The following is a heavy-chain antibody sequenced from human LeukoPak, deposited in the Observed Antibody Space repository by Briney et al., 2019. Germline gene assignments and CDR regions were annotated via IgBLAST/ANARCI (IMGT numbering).Heavy chain of an antibody. D-gene: IGHD2/OR15-2a*01. Sequence: GESLKICCTASGYSITTYWIGCGRQMAGKRLEWMGIIYPGDSDTRYSPSFQGQVTISADKSINTAYLQWNSLKASDSAIYYCARHQVLYASDSPLDYWGQGTLATVSS. CDR2: IYPGDSDT. J-gene: IGHJ4*02. CDR1: GYSITTYW. V-gene: IGHV5-51*01. CDR3: ARHQVLYASDSPLDY.